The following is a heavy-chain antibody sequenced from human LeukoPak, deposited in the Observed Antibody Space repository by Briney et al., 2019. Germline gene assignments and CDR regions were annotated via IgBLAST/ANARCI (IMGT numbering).Heavy chain of an antibody. Sequence: QSGGPLTLSCSASGFTFSIYWMLWVRHAPGKGRVCVSSITSDESSTSHADPVTGRFTISRDNANNTLYLQMNSVRAEDTAVYYCARDTKYYYDSSGYYDYWGQGTLVTVSS. J-gene: IGHJ4*02. CDR1: GFTFSIYW. CDR2: ITSDESST. V-gene: IGHV3-74*01. CDR3: ARDTKYYYDSSGYYDY. D-gene: IGHD3-22*01.